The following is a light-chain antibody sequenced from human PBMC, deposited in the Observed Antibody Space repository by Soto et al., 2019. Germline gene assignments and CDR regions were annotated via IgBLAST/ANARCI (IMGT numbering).Light chain of an antibody. CDR2: ASS. Sequence: SVLTQPASVSGSPGQSITISCTGTSSDVGSYNYVSWYQHHPGKAPRLMIYASSNRPSGVSHRFSASRSGNTASLTISGLQAEDEADYYCSSYTSGSTLYVFGTGTKVTVL. V-gene: IGLV2-14*01. J-gene: IGLJ1*01. CDR1: SSDVGSYNY. CDR3: SSYTSGSTLYV.